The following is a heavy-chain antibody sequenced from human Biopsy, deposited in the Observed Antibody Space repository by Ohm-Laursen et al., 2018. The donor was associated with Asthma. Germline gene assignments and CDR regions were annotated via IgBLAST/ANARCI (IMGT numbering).Heavy chain of an antibody. Sequence: SLRLSCTASGFSFNSYGMHWVRQAPGKGLEWVAVMSFDGRQTYYADSVKGRFTISRDNSKNTLYLQMYSLRAEDTAVYYCAKERYYDFWSGYPIWGQGTMVTVSS. CDR3: AKERYYDFWSGYPI. CDR1: GFSFNSYG. D-gene: IGHD3-3*01. CDR2: MSFDGRQT. V-gene: IGHV3-30*18. J-gene: IGHJ3*02.